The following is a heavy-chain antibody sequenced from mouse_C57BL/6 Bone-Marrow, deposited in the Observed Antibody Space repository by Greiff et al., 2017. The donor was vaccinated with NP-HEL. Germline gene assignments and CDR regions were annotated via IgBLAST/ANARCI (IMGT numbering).Heavy chain of an antibody. Sequence: EVMLVESGGGLVKPGGSLKLSCAASGFTFSSYAMSWVRQTPEQRLEWVATISDGGSYTYYPDNVKGRFTISRDNAKNNLYLQMSHLKSEDTAMYYCARDRTIPTTWFADWGQGTLVTVSA. CDR2: ISDGGSYT. J-gene: IGHJ3*01. CDR1: GFTFSSYA. CDR3: ARDRTIPTTWFAD. V-gene: IGHV5-4*01. D-gene: IGHD1-1*02.